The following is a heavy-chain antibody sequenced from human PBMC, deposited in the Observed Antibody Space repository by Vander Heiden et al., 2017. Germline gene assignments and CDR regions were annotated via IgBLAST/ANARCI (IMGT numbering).Heavy chain of an antibody. CDR3: ARDKDCQLVFGIDP. J-gene: IGHJ5*02. CDR1: EFTFSDYW. Sequence: EVQLLESGGGLVQPGGSLRLPCAASEFTFSDYWMHWVRQAPGNGLVWVSRIKGDGSVTGYADSVKGRFTISRDNARNTLYLQMNSMRVEDTAIYYCARDKDCQLVFGIDPWGQGTLVTVSS. V-gene: IGHV3-74*01. D-gene: IGHD2-21*02. CDR2: IKGDGSVT.